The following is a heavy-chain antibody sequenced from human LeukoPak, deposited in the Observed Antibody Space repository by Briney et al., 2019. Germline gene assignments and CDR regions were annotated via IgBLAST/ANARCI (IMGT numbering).Heavy chain of an antibody. Sequence: PSETLSLTCTVSGDSISITIYHWGWIRQPPGKGLEWIGNIYYSGSTYYNPSLKSRVSMSVDTSKKQFSLKLSSVTAADTAVYYCARATYYDILTGYLPPAVPTNWFDPWGQGTLVTVSS. V-gene: IGHV4-39*01. J-gene: IGHJ5*02. CDR1: GDSISITIYH. D-gene: IGHD3-9*01. CDR2: IYYSGST. CDR3: ARATYYDILTGYLPPAVPTNWFDP.